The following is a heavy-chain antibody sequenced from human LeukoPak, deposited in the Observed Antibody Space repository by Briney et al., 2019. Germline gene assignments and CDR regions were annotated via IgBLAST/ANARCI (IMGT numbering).Heavy chain of an antibody. CDR3: ARAIAVAGTGY. CDR1: GFTFSSYW. D-gene: IGHD6-19*01. V-gene: IGHV3-74*01. J-gene: IGHJ4*02. Sequence: PGGSLRLSCAASGFTFSSYWMHWVRQAPGKGLVWVSRINSDGSSTSYADSVKGRFTISRDNAKNTLYLQMNSLRAEDTAVYYCARAIAVAGTGYWGQGTLVTVSS. CDR2: INSDGSST.